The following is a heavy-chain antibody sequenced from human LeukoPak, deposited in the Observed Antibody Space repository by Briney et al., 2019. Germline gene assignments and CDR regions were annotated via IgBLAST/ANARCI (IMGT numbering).Heavy chain of an antibody. CDR1: GFSFSGHW. J-gene: IGHJ4*02. CDR2: ISPTGSTT. Sequence: SGGSLRLSCAASGFSFSGHWMHWARQLPGKGLVWVSRISPTGSTTSYADSVKGRFTVSRDNAKNTLYLQVNNLRAEDTAVYCCARGPSSNWSGLDFWGQGTLLTVSS. CDR3: ARGPSSNWSGLDF. D-gene: IGHD6-13*01. V-gene: IGHV3-74*01.